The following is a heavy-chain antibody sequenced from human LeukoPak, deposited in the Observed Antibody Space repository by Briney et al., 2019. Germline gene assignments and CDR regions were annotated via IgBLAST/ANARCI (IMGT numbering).Heavy chain of an antibody. V-gene: IGHV3-33*01. D-gene: IGHD3-10*01. CDR3: ARDRNYYGSGSYRGWFDP. CDR2: IWYDGSNK. Sequence: GRSLRLSCAVSGFTFSSYGMHWVRQAPGKGLEWVAVIWYDGSNKYYADSVKGRFTISRDNSKNTLYLQMNSLRAEDTAVYYCARDRNYYGSGSYRGWFDPWGQGTLLTVCS. J-gene: IGHJ5*02. CDR1: GFTFSSYG.